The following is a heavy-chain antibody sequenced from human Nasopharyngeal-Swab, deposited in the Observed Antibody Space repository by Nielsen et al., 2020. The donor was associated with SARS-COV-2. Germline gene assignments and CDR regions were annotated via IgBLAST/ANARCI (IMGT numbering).Heavy chain of an antibody. CDR2: VKQDGTEK. D-gene: IGHD5/OR15-5a*01. V-gene: IGHV3-7*01. Sequence: GESLKISCAASGFTFSNYWMTWVRQAPGKGLEWVANVKQDGTEKYYVDSVKGRFTISRDNAKNSLYLQMSSLRVEDTAVYYCARKSSPFSASVHWGQGSLVTVSS. CDR1: GFTFSNYW. CDR3: ARKSSPFSASVH. J-gene: IGHJ4*02.